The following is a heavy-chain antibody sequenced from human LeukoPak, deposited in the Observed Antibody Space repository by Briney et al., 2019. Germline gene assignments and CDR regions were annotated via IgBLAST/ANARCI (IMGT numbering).Heavy chain of an antibody. J-gene: IGHJ2*01. CDR2: IYPGDSNT. CDR3: ARRVVNNRNWYFNL. CDR1: GYSFTSYW. V-gene: IGHV5-51*01. D-gene: IGHD4-23*01. Sequence: GESLKISCKGSGYSFTSYWIGWVRQMPGKGLEWMGIIYPGDSNTRYSPSFQGQVTISADKSINTAYVQWSSLKASDTAMYYCARRVVNNRNWYFNLWGRGTLVTVSS.